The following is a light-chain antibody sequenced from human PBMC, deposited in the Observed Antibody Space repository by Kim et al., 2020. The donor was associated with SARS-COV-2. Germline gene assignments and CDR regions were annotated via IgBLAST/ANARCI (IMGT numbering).Light chain of an antibody. V-gene: IGLV7-46*01. CDR2: DTS. CDR1: TGDVTSGRH. CDR3: LLYYKGYRI. Sequence: GGPVTPTVGSSTGDVTSGRHPYLFQQKPGQAPRTQIYDTSNTHSWTPARFSGSLLGGKAALSVSGAVYEDESEYYCLLYYKGYRIFGGGTQLTVL. J-gene: IGLJ2*01.